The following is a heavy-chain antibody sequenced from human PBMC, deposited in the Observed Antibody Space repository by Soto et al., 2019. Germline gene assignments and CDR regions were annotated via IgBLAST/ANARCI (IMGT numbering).Heavy chain of an antibody. Sequence: GGSLRLACAASGFTFSSYAMHWVRQTPGKGLEWVALISYDGSDKDYADSVKGRCTISRDKSRNTLFLKMNSLRAEDTAVYYYEINYSTPPYRIAVSGQGTTVPVSS. CDR2: ISYDGSDK. J-gene: IGHJ6*02. CDR1: GFTFSSYA. CDR3: EINYSTPPYRIAV. D-gene: IGHD4-4*01. V-gene: IGHV3-30-3*01.